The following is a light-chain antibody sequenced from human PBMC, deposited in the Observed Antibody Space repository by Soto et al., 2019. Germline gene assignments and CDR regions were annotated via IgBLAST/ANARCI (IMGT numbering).Light chain of an antibody. CDR2: QAS. CDR3: QQYNANSQA. V-gene: IGKV1-5*03. Sequence: DIRMTQSPSTLSASIGDRVTITCRASVRVNRWLAWYQQKPGKTPKLLIYQASTLESGVPSRFSGGGSGTEFTLTISSLQPDDFATYYCQQYNANSQAFGQGTKVEI. CDR1: VRVNRW. J-gene: IGKJ1*01.